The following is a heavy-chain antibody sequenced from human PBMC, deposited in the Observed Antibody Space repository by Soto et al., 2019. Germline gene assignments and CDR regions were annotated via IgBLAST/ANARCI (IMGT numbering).Heavy chain of an antibody. CDR2: ISGSGGST. J-gene: IGHJ4*02. CDR1: GFTFSSYA. V-gene: IGHV3-23*01. Sequence: GGSLRLSCAASGFTFSSYAMSWVRQAPGKGLEWVSAISGSGGSTYYADSVKGRITISRDNSKNTLYLQMNSLRAEDTAVYYCAKDVLALDYFDYWGQGTLVTVSS. CDR3: AKDVLALDYFDY. D-gene: IGHD3-3*02.